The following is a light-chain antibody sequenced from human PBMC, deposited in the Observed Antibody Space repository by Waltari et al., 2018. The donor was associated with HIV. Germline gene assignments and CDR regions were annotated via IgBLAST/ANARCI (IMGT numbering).Light chain of an antibody. Sequence: QSVLTQPPSVSGAPGQRVTISCPGRSSNIRAGYDVHWYQQLPGTAPKLLIFGNNNRPSGVPDRFSGSKSGTSASLAITGLQAEDEADYYCQSYDSSLSGWVFGGGTKLTVL. CDR2: GNN. CDR1: SSNIRAGYD. V-gene: IGLV1-40*01. CDR3: QSYDSSLSGWV. J-gene: IGLJ3*02.